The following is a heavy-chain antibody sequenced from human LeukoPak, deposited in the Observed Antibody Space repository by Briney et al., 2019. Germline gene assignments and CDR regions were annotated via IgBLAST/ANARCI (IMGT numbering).Heavy chain of an antibody. V-gene: IGHV5-51*01. Sequence: KGEESLKISCKGSGYSSTSYWIGWVRQMPGKGLEWMWIIYPGDSDTRYSPSFQGQVTISADKSISTAYLQWSSLKASDTAMYYCARRVYSSSWYWFDPWGQGTLVTVSS. J-gene: IGHJ5*02. D-gene: IGHD6-13*01. CDR3: ARRVYSSSWYWFDP. CDR1: GYSSTSYW. CDR2: IYPGDSDT.